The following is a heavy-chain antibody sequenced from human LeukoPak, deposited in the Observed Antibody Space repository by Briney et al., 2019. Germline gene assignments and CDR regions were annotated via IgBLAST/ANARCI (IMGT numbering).Heavy chain of an antibody. CDR2: ISGSGGTT. J-gene: IGHJ4*02. CDR3: AKAPMSWALYYFDY. CDR1: GFTFSSYA. V-gene: IGHV3-23*01. D-gene: IGHD7-27*01. Sequence: GGSLRLSCAASGFTFSSYAMNWVLQAPGKGLEWVSAISGSGGTTYYADSVKGRFTISRDNSKNTLYLQMNSLRAEDTAVYYCAKAPMSWALYYFDYWGQGTLVTVSS.